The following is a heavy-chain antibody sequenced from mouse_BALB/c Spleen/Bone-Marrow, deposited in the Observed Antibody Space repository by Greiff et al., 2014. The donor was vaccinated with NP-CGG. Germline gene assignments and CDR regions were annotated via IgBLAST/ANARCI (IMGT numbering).Heavy chain of an antibody. CDR3: ARSYRFWYFDV. Sequence: VQLKESGSVLVRPGTSVNLSCKASGFTFTSSWMHWAKQRPGQGLEWIGDIHPNSGNTYYNEKSKGKATLTVDSSSSTAYVDLSSLTSEDSAVYFCARSYRFWYFDVWGAGTTVTVSS. D-gene: IGHD2-14*01. CDR1: GFTFTSSW. CDR2: IHPNSGNT. V-gene: IGHV1S130*01. J-gene: IGHJ1*01.